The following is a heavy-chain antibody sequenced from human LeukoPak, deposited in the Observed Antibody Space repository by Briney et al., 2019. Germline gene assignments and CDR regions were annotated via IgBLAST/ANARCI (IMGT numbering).Heavy chain of an antibody. CDR2: IYYSGST. Sequence: PSETLSLTRTVSGGSISSYYWSWIRQPPGKGLEWIGYIYYSGSTNYNPSLKSRVTISVDTSKNQFSLKLSSVTAADTAVYYCARQGPTLGNAFDIWGQGTMVTVSS. V-gene: IGHV4-59*08. J-gene: IGHJ3*02. CDR3: ARQGPTLGNAFDI. CDR1: GGSISSYY. D-gene: IGHD3-10*01.